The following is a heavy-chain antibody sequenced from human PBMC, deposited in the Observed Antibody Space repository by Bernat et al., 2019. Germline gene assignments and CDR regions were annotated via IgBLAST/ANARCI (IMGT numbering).Heavy chain of an antibody. V-gene: IGHV3-15*01. CDR1: GFTFSNAW. J-gene: IGHJ3*02. Sequence: EVQLVESGGGLVKPGGSLRLSCPASGFTFSNAWMSWVRQAPGKGLEWVGRIKSKTDGGTADYAAPVKGRFTISRDDSKNTMYLQMNSLKTEDTAVYYCTTSSNCAFDIWGQGTMVTVSS. CDR2: IKSKTDGGTA. CDR3: TTSSNCAFDI. D-gene: IGHD7-27*01.